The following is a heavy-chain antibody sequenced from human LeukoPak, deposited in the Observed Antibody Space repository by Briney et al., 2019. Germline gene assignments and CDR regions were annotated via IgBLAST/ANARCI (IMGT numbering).Heavy chain of an antibody. CDR2: IYTSGST. CDR1: GGSISSYY. V-gene: IGHV4-4*07. J-gene: IGHJ4*02. CDR3: AREWGGYCSGGSCYYFDY. D-gene: IGHD2-15*01. Sequence: SETLSLTCTVSGGSISSYYWSWIRQPAGKGLEWIGRIYTSGSTNYNPSLKSRVTMSVDTSKNQFSLKLSSVTAADTAVYYCAREWGGYCSGGSCYYFDYWGQGTLVTVSS.